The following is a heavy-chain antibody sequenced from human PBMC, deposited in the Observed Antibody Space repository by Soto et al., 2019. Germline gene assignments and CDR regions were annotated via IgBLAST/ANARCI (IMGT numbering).Heavy chain of an antibody. V-gene: IGHV3-30*04. Sequence: QVPLVESGGGVVQPGRSLRLSCTASGFTFRRFAMHWVRQAPGKGLEWLALVSFDGRNKYYADSVKGRFTISRDNSNSTVFLQMTGLRSEDTGVYYCARPAGPFDYWGQGTLVTVSS. CDR2: VSFDGRNK. CDR3: ARPAGPFDY. J-gene: IGHJ4*02. CDR1: GFTFRRFA.